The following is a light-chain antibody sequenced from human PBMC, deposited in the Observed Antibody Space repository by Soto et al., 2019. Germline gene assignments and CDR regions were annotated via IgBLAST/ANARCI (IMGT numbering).Light chain of an antibody. CDR3: AEAALLPHA. CDR2: KTS. J-gene: IGKJ1*01. V-gene: IGKV2-24*01. Sequence: DIVLTQAALSLVVTLGRPASISCKSSQSLAFRDGNIYLNWLQQRPGQPPRLLIYKTSNRFSGVPDRFSGSGAGTEFTLKISKVEAEDVGVYYCAEAALLPHAFGQGTKVEIK. CDR1: QSLAFRDGNIY.